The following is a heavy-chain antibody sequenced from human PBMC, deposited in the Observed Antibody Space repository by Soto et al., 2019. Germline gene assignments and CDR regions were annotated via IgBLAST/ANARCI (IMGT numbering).Heavy chain of an antibody. CDR1: GYSFTSYW. Sequence: EVQLVQSGAEVKKPGESLRISCKGSGYSFTSYWISWVRQMPGKGLEWMGRIDPSDSYTNYSPSFHGHVTLSADKPISNAYPQWNRVKAPDTAMYYCARHSAGEWLRLDGIDSWGQGTLVTVSS. CDR2: IDPSDSYT. V-gene: IGHV5-10-1*03. CDR3: ARHSAGEWLRLDGIDS. J-gene: IGHJ4*02. D-gene: IGHD5-12*01.